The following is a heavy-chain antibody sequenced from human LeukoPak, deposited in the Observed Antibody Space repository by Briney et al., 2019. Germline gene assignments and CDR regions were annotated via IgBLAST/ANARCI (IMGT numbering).Heavy chain of an antibody. CDR3: ARTGYSSGWYVWFDP. J-gene: IGHJ5*02. V-gene: IGHV4-34*01. CDR2: INHSGST. D-gene: IGHD6-19*01. Sequence: PSETLSLTCAVYGGSFSGYYWSWIRQPPGKGLEWIREINHSGSTNYNPSLKSRVTISVDTSKNQFSLKLSSVTAADTAVYYCARTGYSSGWYVWFDPWGQGTLVTVSS. CDR1: GGSFSGYY.